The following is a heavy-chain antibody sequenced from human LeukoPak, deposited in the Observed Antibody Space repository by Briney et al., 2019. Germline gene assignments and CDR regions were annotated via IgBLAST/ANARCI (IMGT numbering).Heavy chain of an antibody. V-gene: IGHV4-30-4*08. D-gene: IGHD5-18*01. CDR1: GGSISSGDYY. CDR3: ARESRGYSYGYVWFDP. J-gene: IGHJ5*02. Sequence: SETLSLTCTVSGGSISSGDYYWSWIRQPPGKGLEWIGYIYYSGSTYYNPSLKSRVTISVDTSKNQFSLRLSSVTAADTAVYYCARESRGYSYGYVWFDPWGQGTLVTVSS. CDR2: IYYSGST.